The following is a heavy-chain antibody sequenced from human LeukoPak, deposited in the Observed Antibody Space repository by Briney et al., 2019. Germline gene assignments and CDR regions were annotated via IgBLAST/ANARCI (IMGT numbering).Heavy chain of an antibody. Sequence: SETLSLTCAVSGYSISSGYYLDWIRQPPGKGLEWIETISHSGGTYYNPSLRSRVTISVDTSKNQFSLKLSSMTAADTAVYYCARNYGGLDYFDSWGQGTLVTVSS. CDR2: ISHSGGT. V-gene: IGHV4-38-2*01. CDR1: GYSISSGYY. CDR3: ARNYGGLDYFDS. D-gene: IGHD1-7*01. J-gene: IGHJ4*02.